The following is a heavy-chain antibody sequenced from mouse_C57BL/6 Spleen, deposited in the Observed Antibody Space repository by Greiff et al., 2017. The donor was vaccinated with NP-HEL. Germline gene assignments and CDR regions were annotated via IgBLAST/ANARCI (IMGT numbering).Heavy chain of an antibody. V-gene: IGHV3-6*01. J-gene: IGHJ1*03. CDR3: ATSDGYYWYFDV. CDR2: ISYDGSN. D-gene: IGHD2-3*01. CDR1: GYSITSGYY. Sequence: EVHLVESGPGLVKPSQSLSLTCSVTGYSITSGYYWNWIRQFPGNKLEWMGYISYDGSNNYNPSLKNRISITRDTSKNQFFLKLNSVTTEDTATYYCATSDGYYWYFDVWGTGTTVTVSS.